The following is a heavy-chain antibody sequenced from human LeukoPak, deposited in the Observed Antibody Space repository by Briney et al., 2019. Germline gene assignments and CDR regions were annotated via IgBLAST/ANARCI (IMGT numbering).Heavy chain of an antibody. D-gene: IGHD2/OR15-2a*01. CDR2: ISGSSSYT. CDR3: ARGGGRHVEY. CDR1: GFIFSDYY. Sequence: PGGSLRLSCAASGFIFSDYYMSWIRQAPGKGLEWVSYISGSSSYTNYADSVKGRFTISRDNAKNSLYLQGNSLRAEDTAVYYSARGGGRHVEYWGQGNLVTVSS. V-gene: IGHV3-11*05. J-gene: IGHJ4*02.